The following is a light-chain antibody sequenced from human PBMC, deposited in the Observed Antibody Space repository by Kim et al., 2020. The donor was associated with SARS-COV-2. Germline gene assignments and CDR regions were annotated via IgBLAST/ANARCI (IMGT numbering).Light chain of an antibody. J-gene: IGLJ2*01. V-gene: IGLV2-11*01. Sequence: QSVTLSCTGTNNDIGRYNYVSWYQLHPGKAPKLIIYDVTRRPSGVPHRFSGSKSADTASLTISGLQTEDEAEYHCCSYAGSDSFVVFGGGTQLTVL. CDR2: DVT. CDR1: NNDIGRYNY. CDR3: CSYAGSDSFVV.